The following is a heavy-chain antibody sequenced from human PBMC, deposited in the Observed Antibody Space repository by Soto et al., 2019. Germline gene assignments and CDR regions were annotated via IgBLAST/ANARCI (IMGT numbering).Heavy chain of an antibody. D-gene: IGHD3-10*01. V-gene: IGHV4-59*01. CDR3: ARATGVDP. Sequence: QVQLQESGPGLVKPSETLSLTCTVSGGSISSYYWSWIRQPPGKGLEWIGYIYYSGSTNYNPSLKRRVTISVDTSKNQFSLKLSSVTAADTAVYYCARATGVDPWGQGTLVTVSS. CDR1: GGSISSYY. CDR2: IYYSGST. J-gene: IGHJ5*02.